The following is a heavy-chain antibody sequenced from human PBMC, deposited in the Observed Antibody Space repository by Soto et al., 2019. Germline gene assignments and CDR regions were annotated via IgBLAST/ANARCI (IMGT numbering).Heavy chain of an antibody. D-gene: IGHD2-21*02. V-gene: IGHV4-39*01. Sequence: SETLSLTCTVSGISVSTSDYYWGWIRQPPGKGLEWIGSIYYSGRTYNNPSLRSRVSMSIDTSKDQFSLKLKSVTAADTALYFCARRRTSVVTQAYFDVWGPGSLVTVSS. CDR1: GISVSTSDYY. CDR2: IYYSGRT. CDR3: ARRRTSVVTQAYFDV. J-gene: IGHJ4*02.